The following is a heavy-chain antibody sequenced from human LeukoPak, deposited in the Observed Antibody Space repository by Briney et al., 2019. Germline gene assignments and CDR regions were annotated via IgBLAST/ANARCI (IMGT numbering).Heavy chain of an antibody. D-gene: IGHD2-2*01. J-gene: IGHJ6*03. CDR1: GYTFTGYY. Sequence: ASVKVSCKASGYTFTGYYMHWMRQAPGQGLEWMGWINPNSGGTNYAQKFQGRVTMTRDTSISTAYMELSRLRSDDTAVYYCARTHCSSTSCYWRSRGAYYMDVWGKGTTVTVSS. V-gene: IGHV1-2*02. CDR3: ARTHCSSTSCYWRSRGAYYMDV. CDR2: INPNSGGT.